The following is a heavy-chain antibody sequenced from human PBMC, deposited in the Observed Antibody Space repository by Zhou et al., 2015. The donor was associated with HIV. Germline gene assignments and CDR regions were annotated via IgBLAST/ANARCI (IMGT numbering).Heavy chain of an antibody. J-gene: IGHJ6*02. D-gene: IGHD4-17*01. CDR3: ARGSGDYVPNYYYYGMDV. CDR1: GGTFSSYA. V-gene: IGHV1-69*01. CDR2: IIPIFGTA. Sequence: QVQLVQSGAEVKKPGSSVKVSCKASGGTFSSYAISWVRQAPGQGLEWMGGIIPIFGTANYAQKFQGRVTITADESTSTAYMELSSLRSEDTAVYYCARGSGDYVPNYYYYGMDVWGQGTTVTVSS.